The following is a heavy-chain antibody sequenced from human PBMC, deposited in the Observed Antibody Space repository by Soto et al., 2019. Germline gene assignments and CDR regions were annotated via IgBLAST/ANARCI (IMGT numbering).Heavy chain of an antibody. D-gene: IGHD6-13*01. CDR3: ARHRRGDSPAQRLVRHYYYGMDV. J-gene: IGHJ6*02. V-gene: IGHV2-26*01. CDR1: GFSLSSTRMG. CDR2: IFSIDEK. Sequence: QVTLKESGPVLVKPTETLTLTCTVSGFSLSSTRMGVSWIRQPPGKALEWLAHIFSIDEKSYSTSLKYRLNLSKDTSKSKVVFTMTNMDRVDTATYYCARHRRGDSPAQRLVRHYYYGMDVWGQGTTVTVSS.